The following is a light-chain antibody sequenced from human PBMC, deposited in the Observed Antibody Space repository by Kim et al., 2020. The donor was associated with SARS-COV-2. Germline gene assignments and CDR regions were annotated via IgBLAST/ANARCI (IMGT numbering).Light chain of an antibody. CDR3: SSYAGGNTVI. V-gene: IGLV2-8*01. CDR2: QVT. Sequence: GQSIPISCTETSSDVVGYDYVSWYQQSPGKAPRLLIYQVTHRPSGVPYRFSGSKSGSTASLTVSGLQADDEADYYCSSYAGGNTVIFGGGTKVTVL. J-gene: IGLJ2*01. CDR1: SSDVVGYDY.